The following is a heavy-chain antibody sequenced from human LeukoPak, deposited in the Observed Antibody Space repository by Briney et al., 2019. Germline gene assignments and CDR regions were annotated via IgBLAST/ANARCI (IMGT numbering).Heavy chain of an antibody. V-gene: IGHV1-2*02. CDR1: GYTFTGYY. CDR3: ARPYSYGYNWFDP. CDR2: INPNSGGT. D-gene: IGHD5-18*01. Sequence: ASVKVSCKASGYTFTGYYMHWVRQPPGQGLEWMGWINPNSGGTNYAQKFQGRVTMTRDTSISTAYMELSRLRSDDTAVYYCARPYSYGYNWFDPWGQGTLVTVSS. J-gene: IGHJ5*02.